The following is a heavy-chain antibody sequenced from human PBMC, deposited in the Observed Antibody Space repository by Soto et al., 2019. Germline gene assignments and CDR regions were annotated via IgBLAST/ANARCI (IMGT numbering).Heavy chain of an antibody. Sequence: ASVKVSCKASGGTFSSYAISWVRQAPGQGLEWMGGIIPIFGTANYAQKFQGRVTITADESTSTAYMELSSLRPEDTAVYYCARVPCDGYCSGGSCYQNPYYFDYWGQGTLVTVSS. CDR1: GGTFSSYA. V-gene: IGHV1-69*13. CDR3: ARVPCDGYCSGGSCYQNPYYFDY. J-gene: IGHJ4*02. CDR2: IIPIFGTA. D-gene: IGHD2-15*01.